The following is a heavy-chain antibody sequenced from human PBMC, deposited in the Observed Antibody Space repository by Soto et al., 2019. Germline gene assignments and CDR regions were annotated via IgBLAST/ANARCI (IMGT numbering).Heavy chain of an antibody. CDR1: GFTFSSCA. V-gene: IGHV3-23*01. Sequence: GGSLRLSCAASGFTFSSCAMSWVRQAPRKGLEWVSAISGSGGSTDYADSVKGRFTISRDNSKNTLYLQMNSLRAEDTAVYYCAKVIGYDTSSYAENWGQGTQVTVSS. CDR2: ISGSGGST. J-gene: IGHJ4*02. D-gene: IGHD3-22*01. CDR3: AKVIGYDTSSYAEN.